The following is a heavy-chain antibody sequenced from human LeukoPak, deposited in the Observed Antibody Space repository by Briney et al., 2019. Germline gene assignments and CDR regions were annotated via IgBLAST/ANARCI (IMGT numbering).Heavy chain of an antibody. CDR3: ARSKGYSYGMDV. D-gene: IGHD6-13*01. CDR1: GFTFSTYT. J-gene: IGHJ6*02. CDR2: ISSSISIT. Sequence: GGSLRLSCAASGFTFSTYTMNWLRQAPGKGLEWVSYISSSISITYYADSVKGRFTISRDNAENSLYLQMNSLRAEDTAVYYCARSKGYSYGMDVWGQGTTVTVSS. V-gene: IGHV3-48*04.